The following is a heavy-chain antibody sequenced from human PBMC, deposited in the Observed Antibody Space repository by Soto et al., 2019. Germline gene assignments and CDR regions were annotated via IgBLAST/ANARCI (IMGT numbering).Heavy chain of an antibody. CDR1: GGSISSGGYY. Sequence: SETLSLTCTVSGGSISSGGYYWSWIRQHPGKGLEWIGYIYYSGSTYYNPSLKSRVTISVDTSKNQFSLKLSSVTAADTAVYYCARVTVDYDSSGYPYFDYWGQGTRVAVSS. CDR3: ARVTVDYDSSGYPYFDY. CDR2: IYYSGST. V-gene: IGHV4-31*03. D-gene: IGHD3-22*01. J-gene: IGHJ4*02.